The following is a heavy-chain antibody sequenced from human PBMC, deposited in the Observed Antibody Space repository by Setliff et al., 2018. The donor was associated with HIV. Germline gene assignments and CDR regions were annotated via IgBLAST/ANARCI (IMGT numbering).Heavy chain of an antibody. CDR3: ARTPEDYDQYFFDR. V-gene: IGHV4-4*09. D-gene: IGHD3-22*01. CDR1: DDPINSFY. CDR2: IYTSGST. J-gene: IGHJ4*02. Sequence: SETLSLTCTVSDDPINSFYWSWIRRPPGKGLEWIGYIYTSGSTNYNPSLEGRVTISVDMSKNQFSLKLSSVTAADTAVYYCARTPEDYDQYFFDRWGQGTLVTVSS.